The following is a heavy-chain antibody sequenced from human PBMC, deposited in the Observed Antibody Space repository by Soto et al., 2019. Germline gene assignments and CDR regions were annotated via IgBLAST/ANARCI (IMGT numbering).Heavy chain of an antibody. Sequence: QVQLQESRPGLVQPSQTLSLTCTVSGGSISSGGYYWSWIRQQPGTGLEWIGHVSYSGSTSYNTSLKSRVTISVDTSKNQFSLIVNSVTAADTAVYYCARGVLHWGQGTLVTVSS. CDR1: GGSISSGGYY. CDR2: VSYSGST. CDR3: ARGVLH. V-gene: IGHV4-31*03. J-gene: IGHJ4*01.